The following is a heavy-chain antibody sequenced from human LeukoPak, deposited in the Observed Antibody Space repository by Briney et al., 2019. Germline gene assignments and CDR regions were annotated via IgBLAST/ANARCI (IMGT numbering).Heavy chain of an antibody. D-gene: IGHD1-26*01. Sequence: PSETLSLTCAVSGGSISSSNWWSWVRQPPGKGLEWIGEIYHSGSTNYNPSLKSRVTISVDTSKNQFSLKLSSVTAADTAVYYCARDREGARGGAFDIWGQGTMVTVSS. CDR1: GGSISSSNW. V-gene: IGHV4-4*02. CDR3: ARDREGARGGAFDI. J-gene: IGHJ3*02. CDR2: IYHSGST.